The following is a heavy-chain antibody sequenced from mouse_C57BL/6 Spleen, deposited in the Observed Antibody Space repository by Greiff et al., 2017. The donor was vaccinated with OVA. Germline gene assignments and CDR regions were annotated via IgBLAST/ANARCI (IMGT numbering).Heavy chain of an antibody. Sequence: EVQLQQSGPELVKPGASVKISCKASGYTFTDYYMNWVKQSHGKSLEWIGDINPNNGGTSYNQKFKGKATLTVDKSSSTAYMELRSLTSEDSAVYYCARQRAHEGWFAYWGQGTLVTVSA. V-gene: IGHV1-26*01. CDR2: INPNNGGT. D-gene: IGHD3-3*01. CDR1: GYTFTDYY. CDR3: ARQRAHEGWFAY. J-gene: IGHJ3*01.